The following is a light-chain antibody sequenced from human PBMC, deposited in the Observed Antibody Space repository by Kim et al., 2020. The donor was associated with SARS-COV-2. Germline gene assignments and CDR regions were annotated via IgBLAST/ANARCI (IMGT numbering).Light chain of an antibody. J-gene: IGLJ2*01. CDR2: DDS. Sequence: APGKSARITSVGNNIGSKSVHSYQQTPGQAPVLVVYDDSDRPSGIPERFSGSNSGNTATLTISRVEAGDEADYYCQVWDSSSDHVVFGGGTQLTVL. CDR3: QVWDSSSDHVV. V-gene: IGLV3-21*03. CDR1: NIGSKS.